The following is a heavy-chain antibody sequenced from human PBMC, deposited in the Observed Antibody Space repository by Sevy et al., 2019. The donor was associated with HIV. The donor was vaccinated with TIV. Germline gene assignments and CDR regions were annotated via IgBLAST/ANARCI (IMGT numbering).Heavy chain of an antibody. CDR2: INHSGST. V-gene: IGHV4-34*01. Sequence: SETLSLTCTVSGGSFSGFYWSWIRQPPGKGVHWIGEINHSGSTYYNSYLESRVTISVDTSKNQFSLKLTSVTAADTAVYYCARGGDYLLVDYWGQGTLVTDSS. CDR1: GGSFSGFY. CDR3: ARGGDYLLVDY. D-gene: IGHD3-10*01. J-gene: IGHJ4*02.